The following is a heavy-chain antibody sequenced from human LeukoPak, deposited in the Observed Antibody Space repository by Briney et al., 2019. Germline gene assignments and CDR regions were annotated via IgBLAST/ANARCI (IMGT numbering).Heavy chain of an antibody. J-gene: IGHJ3*01. D-gene: IGHD5-18*01. CDR3: ARELDSAMVNAFDF. CDR1: GYTFTYYG. V-gene: IGHV1-18*01. Sequence: ASVKVSCKASGYTFTYYGINWVRLAPGQGLEWMGWVSGYNGNTRYAQNFQGRLTLTTDTSTNIAYMELMRLRSDDTAVYYCARELDSAMVNAFDFWGQGTLVTVSS. CDR2: VSGYNGNT.